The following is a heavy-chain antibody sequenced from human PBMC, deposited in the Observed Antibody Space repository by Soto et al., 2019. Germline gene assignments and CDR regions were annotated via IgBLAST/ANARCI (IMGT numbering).Heavy chain of an antibody. CDR1: GYTFTDYV. Sequence: VASVKVSCKASGYTFTDYVMHWARQAPGQGLEWMGIINPSGGSTSYAQKFQGRVTMTRDTSTSTVYMELSSLRSEDTAVYYCARDKIAAAGTYDAFDIWGQGTMVTVSS. J-gene: IGHJ3*02. CDR3: ARDKIAAAGTYDAFDI. V-gene: IGHV1-46*01. CDR2: INPSGGST. D-gene: IGHD6-13*01.